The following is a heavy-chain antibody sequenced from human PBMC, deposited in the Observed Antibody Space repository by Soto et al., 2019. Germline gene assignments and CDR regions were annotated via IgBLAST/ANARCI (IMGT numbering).Heavy chain of an antibody. V-gene: IGHV3-30-3*01. J-gene: IGHJ4*02. Sequence: QVQLVESGGGVVQPGRSLRLSCAASGFTFSSYAMHWVRQAPGKGLEWVAVISYDGSNKYYADSVKGRFTISRDNSKNTLYLQMNSLRAEDTAVYYCARSGIAVSMGPFDYWGQGTLVTVSS. CDR1: GFTFSSYA. D-gene: IGHD6-19*01. CDR2: ISYDGSNK. CDR3: ARSGIAVSMGPFDY.